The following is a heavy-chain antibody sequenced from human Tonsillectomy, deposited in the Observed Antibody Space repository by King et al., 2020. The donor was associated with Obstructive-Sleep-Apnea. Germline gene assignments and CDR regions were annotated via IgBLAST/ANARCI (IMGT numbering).Heavy chain of an antibody. J-gene: IGHJ6*02. CDR2: MSYDGTNK. Sequence: VQLVESGGGVVQPGRSLRLSCAASGFTFSSFGMHWVRQAPGKGLEWVALMSYDGTNKYYADSVKGRFTISRDNSKNTLYLQMNSLRDEDTAMYYCAKDQGCSSSSGSDRWYHYHGLGVWGQGTAVAVSS. CDR3: AKDQGCSSSSGSDRWYHYHGLGV. CDR1: GFTFSSFG. V-gene: IGHV3-30*18. D-gene: IGHD2-2*01.